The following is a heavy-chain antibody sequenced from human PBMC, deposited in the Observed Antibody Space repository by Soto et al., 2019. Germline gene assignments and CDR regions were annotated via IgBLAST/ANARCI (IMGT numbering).Heavy chain of an antibody. CDR1: GFTFSSYA. CDR2: ISGSGGST. J-gene: IGHJ4*02. Sequence: GGSLRLSCAASGFTFSSYAMSWVRQAPGKGLEWVSAISGSGGSTYYADSAKGRFTISRDNSKNTLYLQMNSLRAEDTAVYYCAKVAASGWYVLHFDYWGQGTLVTVSS. V-gene: IGHV3-23*01. CDR3: AKVAASGWYVLHFDY. D-gene: IGHD6-19*01.